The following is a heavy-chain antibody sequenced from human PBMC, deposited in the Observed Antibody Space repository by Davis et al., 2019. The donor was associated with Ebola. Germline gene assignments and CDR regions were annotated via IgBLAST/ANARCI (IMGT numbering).Heavy chain of an antibody. CDR1: GFTFSTYS. CDR2: ISSSSSYI. V-gene: IGHV3-21*01. Sequence: GESLKISCAASGFTFSTYSMNWVRQAPGKGLEWVSSISSSSSYIYYADSVKGRFTISRDNAKNSLFLQMNSLRAEDTAVYYCARTPVDCSSTTCYAGEDYWGQGTLVTVSS. J-gene: IGHJ4*02. CDR3: ARTPVDCSSTTCYAGEDY. D-gene: IGHD2-2*01.